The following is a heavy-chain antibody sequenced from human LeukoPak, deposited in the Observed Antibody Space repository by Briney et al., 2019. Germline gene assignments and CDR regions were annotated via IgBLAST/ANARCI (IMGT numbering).Heavy chain of an antibody. J-gene: IGHJ4*02. CDR2: ISSSSSYI. Sequence: TGGSLRLSCAASRFTFSSYSMNWVRQAPGKGLEWVSSISSSSSYIYYADSVKGRFTISRDNAKNSLYLQMNSLRAEDTAVYYCAREGGSGYSYGAYFDYWGQGTLVTVSS. D-gene: IGHD5-18*01. CDR1: RFTFSSYS. CDR3: AREGGSGYSYGAYFDY. V-gene: IGHV3-21*01.